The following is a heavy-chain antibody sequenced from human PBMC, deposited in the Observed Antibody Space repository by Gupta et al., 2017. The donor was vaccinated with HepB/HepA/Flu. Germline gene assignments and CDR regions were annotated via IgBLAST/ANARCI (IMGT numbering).Heavy chain of an antibody. CDR3: AKDLTGTYGDYFDY. CDR1: GFSFSSYA. D-gene: IGHD1-20*01. Sequence: EVQLLESGGYLVQPGGSLRLSCAASGFSFSSYAMSWVRQAPGKGPEGVSENSGSGGNTYYADSVKGRFSISRDNSKSTLYLQMNSLKVEDTAVYYCAKDLTGTYGDYFDYWGQGTPVAVSA. J-gene: IGHJ4*02. V-gene: IGHV3-23*01. CDR2: NSGSGGNT.